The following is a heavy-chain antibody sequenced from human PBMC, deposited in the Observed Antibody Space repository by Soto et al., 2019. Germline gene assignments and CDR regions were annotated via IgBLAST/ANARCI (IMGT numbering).Heavy chain of an antibody. Sequence: QVQLVQSGAEVKKPGAAVKVSCKASGYTFTSYGISWVRQAPGQGLEWMGWISAYNGNTNYAQKLQGRVTMTTDTSTRPAYMELRSLRSDDTAVYYCGRGEVGQWLVQPLFDYWSQGTLVTVSS. V-gene: IGHV1-18*04. D-gene: IGHD6-19*01. CDR3: GRGEVGQWLVQPLFDY. CDR2: ISAYNGNT. CDR1: GYTFTSYG. J-gene: IGHJ4*01.